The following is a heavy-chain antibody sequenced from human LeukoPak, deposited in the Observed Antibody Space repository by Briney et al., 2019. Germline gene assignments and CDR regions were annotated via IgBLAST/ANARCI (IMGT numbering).Heavy chain of an antibody. D-gene: IGHD3-9*01. CDR1: GFTFSSYW. V-gene: IGHV3-7*01. CDR2: TNQDGSEK. Sequence: GGSLRLSCAASGFTFSSYWMSWVRQVPGKGLEWVANTNQDGSEKYYVDSVKGRFTISRDNAKNSVFLQMNSLRGEDTAVYYCWVRYSPDAFDIWGQGTMVTVSS. J-gene: IGHJ3*02. CDR3: WVRYSPDAFDI.